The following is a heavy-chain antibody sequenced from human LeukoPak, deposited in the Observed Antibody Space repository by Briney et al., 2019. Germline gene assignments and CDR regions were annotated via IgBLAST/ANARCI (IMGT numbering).Heavy chain of an antibody. D-gene: IGHD2-15*01. J-gene: IGHJ6*03. V-gene: IGHV4-4*07. CDR2: IYASGSI. Sequence: SETLSLTCSVSGASVTNFYWTWIRLPAGKGLEYIGRIYASGSIDYNPSLKSRVTLSVDSSNNQFSLNLTSVTAADTALYYCARSARFNYFYMDVWGKGTSVTVSS. CDR3: ARSARFNYFYMDV. CDR1: GASVTNFY.